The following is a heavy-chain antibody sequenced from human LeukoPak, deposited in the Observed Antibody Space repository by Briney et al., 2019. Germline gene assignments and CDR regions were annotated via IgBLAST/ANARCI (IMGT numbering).Heavy chain of an antibody. CDR3: ARDRDDFRSGYSYGMGV. CDR1: GGSISSYY. V-gene: IGHV4-4*07. CDR2: IYTSGST. Sequence: SETLSLTCTVSGGSISSYYWSWIRQPAGKGLEWIGRIYTSGSTNYNPSLKSRVTMSVDTSKNQFSLKLSSVTAADTAVYYCARDRDDFRSGYSYGMGVWGQGTTVTVSS. J-gene: IGHJ6*02. D-gene: IGHD3-3*01.